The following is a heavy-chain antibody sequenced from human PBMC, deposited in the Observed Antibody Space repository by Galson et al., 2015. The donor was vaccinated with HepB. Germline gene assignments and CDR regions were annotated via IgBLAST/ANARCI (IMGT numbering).Heavy chain of an antibody. D-gene: IGHD6-19*01. V-gene: IGHV3-7*01. CDR1: GFTLSVHW. J-gene: IGHJ4*02. Sequence: SLRLSCAASGFTLSVHWISWVRQAPGKGLEWVAIIKPDGSETYYVDSVKGRFTVSRDNAKNSLYLQMNSLRAEDTALYYCVREGLPVAGDCWGQGTLVTVSS. CDR2: IKPDGSET. CDR3: VREGLPVAGDC.